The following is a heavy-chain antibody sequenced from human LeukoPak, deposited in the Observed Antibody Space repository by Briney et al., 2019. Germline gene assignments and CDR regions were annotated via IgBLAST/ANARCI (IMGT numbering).Heavy chain of an antibody. D-gene: IGHD2-15*01. CDR2: IYSGGST. Sequence: GGSLRLSCAASGFTVSSNYMSWVRQAPGKGLEWVSVIYSGGSTYYADSVKGRFTISRDNSKNTLYLQMNSLRAEDTAVYYCARGIVPXXSGGSCYSLGDWYFDLWGRGTLVTVSS. V-gene: IGHV3-53*01. J-gene: IGHJ2*01. CDR1: GFTVSSNY. CDR3: ARGIVPXXSGGSCYSLGDWYFDL.